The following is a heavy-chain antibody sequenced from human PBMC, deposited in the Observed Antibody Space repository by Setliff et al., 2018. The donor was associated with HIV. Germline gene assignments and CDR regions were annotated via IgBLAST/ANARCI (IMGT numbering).Heavy chain of an antibody. Sequence: ASVKVSCKASGYRFNTYGISWVRQAPGQGLEWMGWISPYNGDTRFAQSLQGRVTLTTDTSTNTAYMEMRTLRSDDTAVYYCARVPVSNYYYYMDVWGKGTTVTVSS. CDR1: GYRFNTYG. CDR3: ARVPVSNYYYYMDV. J-gene: IGHJ6*03. CDR2: ISPYNGDT. V-gene: IGHV1-18*01.